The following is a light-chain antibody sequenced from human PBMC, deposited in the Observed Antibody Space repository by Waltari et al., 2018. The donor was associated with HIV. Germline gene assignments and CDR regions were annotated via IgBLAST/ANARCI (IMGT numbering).Light chain of an antibody. J-gene: IGKJ1*01. V-gene: IGKV1-39*01. CDR3: QQSYSIPL. CDR1: ESIRNY. CDR2: GAS. Sequence: IQMTQSPSSLSASVGDSVTITCRASESIRNYLRWYQQKAGKAPKLLIYGASSLQSGVPSRFSGIGSGTDFTLTISSLQPEDFATYYCQQSYSIPLFGQGTKVEIK.